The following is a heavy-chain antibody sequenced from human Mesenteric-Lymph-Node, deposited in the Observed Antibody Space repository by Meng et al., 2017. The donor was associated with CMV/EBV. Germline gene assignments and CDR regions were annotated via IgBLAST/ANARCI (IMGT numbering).Heavy chain of an antibody. J-gene: IGHJ4*02. D-gene: IGHD3-22*01. CDR3: AREDHSGYYDFDS. CDR2: IGATGSTI. Sequence: GGSLRLSCAASGFTFSNYEMNWVRQAPGKGLEWVSYIGATGSTIYYADSVRGRFTISRDNAKNSVYLQMNSLRGEDSAVYYCAREDHSGYYDFDSWGQGTLVTVSS. V-gene: IGHV3-48*03. CDR1: GFTFSNYE.